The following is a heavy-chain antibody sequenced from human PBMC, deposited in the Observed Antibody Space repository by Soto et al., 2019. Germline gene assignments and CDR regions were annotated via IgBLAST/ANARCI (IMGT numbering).Heavy chain of an antibody. CDR2: ISYSGST. V-gene: IGHV4-61*08. D-gene: IGHD6-19*01. Sequence: PSETLSLTCSVSGGSVNSGGYSWSLIPQPPGKGLEWIGYISYSGSTNYSPSLKSRVTISVDTSKNQFSLKPTSVTAADTAVYYCARRGYSSGWYYFDYWGQGTLVTVSS. CDR3: ARRGYSSGWYYFDY. CDR1: GGSVNSGGYS. J-gene: IGHJ4*02.